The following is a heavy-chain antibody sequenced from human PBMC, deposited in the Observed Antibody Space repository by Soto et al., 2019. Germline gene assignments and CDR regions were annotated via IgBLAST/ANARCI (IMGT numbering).Heavy chain of an antibody. CDR2: IYYSGST. V-gene: IGHV4-30-4*01. Sequence: SETLSLTCTVSGGSISSGDYYWSWIRQPPGKGLEWIGYIYYSGSTYYNPSLKSRVTISVDTSKNQFSLKPSSVTAADTAVYYCARGAHSGSYYPVFDYWGQGTLVTVSS. CDR3: ARGAHSGSYYPVFDY. D-gene: IGHD1-26*01. J-gene: IGHJ4*02. CDR1: GGSISSGDYY.